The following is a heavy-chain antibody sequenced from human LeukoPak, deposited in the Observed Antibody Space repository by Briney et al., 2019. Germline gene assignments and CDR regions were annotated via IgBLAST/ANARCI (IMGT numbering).Heavy chain of an antibody. CDR1: GFTFTTYA. CDR2: ISGSGGST. J-gene: IGHJ4*02. Sequence: GGSLRLSCAASGFTFTTYAMSWVRQAPGKGLEWVSSISGSGGSTYYVDSVKGRFTISRDNSKNTLYLQMNSLRAEDTAVYYCAKGPGVVRGVKSPTFDYWGQGTLVTVSS. CDR3: AKGPGVVRGVKSPTFDY. D-gene: IGHD3-10*01. V-gene: IGHV3-23*01.